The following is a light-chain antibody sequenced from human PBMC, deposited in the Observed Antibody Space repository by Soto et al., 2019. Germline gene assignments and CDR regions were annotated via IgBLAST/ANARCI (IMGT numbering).Light chain of an antibody. V-gene: IGKV4-1*01. J-gene: IGKJ2*01. CDR2: WAS. Sequence: DIVMTQSPDSLAVSLGERATINCKSSQNILYSFNNKNYLAWYQQKPGQPPKLLLYWASTRKSGVPDRFSGSGSGTDFTLSISSLQAEDGAVYHCQQYYTPPYTFGQGNKVEIK. CDR1: QNILYSFNNKNY. CDR3: QQYYTPPYT.